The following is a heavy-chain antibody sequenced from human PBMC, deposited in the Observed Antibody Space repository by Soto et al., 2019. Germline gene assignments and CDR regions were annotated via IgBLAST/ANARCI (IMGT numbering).Heavy chain of an antibody. J-gene: IGHJ6*02. V-gene: IGHV3-30*18. CDR3: AKDLAAGFSGYYYYGMDV. CDR1: GFTFSSYG. Sequence: GGSLRLSCAASGFTFSSYGMHWVRQAPGKGLEWVAVISYDGSNKYYADSVKGRFTISRDNSKNTLYLQMNSLRAEDTAVYYCAKDLAAGFSGYYYYGMDVWGQGTTVTVSS. CDR2: ISYDGSNK. D-gene: IGHD6-13*01.